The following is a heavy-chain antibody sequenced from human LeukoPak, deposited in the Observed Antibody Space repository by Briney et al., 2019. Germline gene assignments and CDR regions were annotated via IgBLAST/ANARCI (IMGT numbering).Heavy chain of an antibody. Sequence: GGSLRLSCAASGFTFSSYSMNWVRQAPGKGLEWVSYISSSSSTIYYADSVKGRFTISRDNAKNSLYLQMNSLRAEDTAVYYCARGYYYGSGSYYPFDPWGQGTLVTVSS. J-gene: IGHJ5*02. D-gene: IGHD3-10*01. CDR3: ARGYYYGSGSYYPFDP. V-gene: IGHV3-48*04. CDR1: GFTFSSYS. CDR2: ISSSSSTI.